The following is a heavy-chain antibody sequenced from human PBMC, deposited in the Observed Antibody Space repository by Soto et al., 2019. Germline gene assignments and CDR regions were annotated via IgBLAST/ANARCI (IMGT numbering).Heavy chain of an antibody. Sequence: PSETLSLTCTVSGGSISSGGYYWSWIRQHPGKGLVWIGYIYYSGSTYYNPSLKSRVTISVDTSKNQFSLKLSSVTAADTAVYYCAREGLYYYDSSGYRVDAFDIWGQGTMVTVSS. V-gene: IGHV4-31*03. J-gene: IGHJ3*02. CDR1: GGSISSGGYY. CDR3: AREGLYYYDSSGYRVDAFDI. CDR2: IYYSGST. D-gene: IGHD3-22*01.